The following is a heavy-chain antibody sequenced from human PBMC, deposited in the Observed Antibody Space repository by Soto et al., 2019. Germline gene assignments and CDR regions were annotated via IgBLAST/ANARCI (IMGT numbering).Heavy chain of an antibody. CDR1: GFTFSSYA. CDR3: ARDSTATGYDSSGYFHAEYFQH. Sequence: PGGSLRLSCAASGFTFSSYAMHWVRQAPGKGLEWVAVISYDGSNKYYADSVKGRFTISRDNSKNTLYLQMNSLRAEDTAVYYCARDSTATGYDSSGYFHAEYFQHWGPGTLVTVSS. V-gene: IGHV3-30-3*01. J-gene: IGHJ1*01. D-gene: IGHD3-22*01. CDR2: ISYDGSNK.